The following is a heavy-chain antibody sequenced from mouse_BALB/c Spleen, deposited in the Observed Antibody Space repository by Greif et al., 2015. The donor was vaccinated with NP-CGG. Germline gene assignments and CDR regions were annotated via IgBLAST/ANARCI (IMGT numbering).Heavy chain of an antibody. J-gene: IGHJ1*01. Sequence: DLVKPGASVKLSCKASGYTFTSYWINWIKQRPGQGLEWIGRIAPGSGSTYYNEMFKGKATLTVDTSSSTAYIQLSSLSSEASAVYFCARGYGSYWYFDVWGAGTTVTVSS. CDR1: GYTFTSYW. CDR2: IAPGSGST. CDR3: ARGYGSYWYFDV. V-gene: IGHV1S41*01. D-gene: IGHD2-14*01.